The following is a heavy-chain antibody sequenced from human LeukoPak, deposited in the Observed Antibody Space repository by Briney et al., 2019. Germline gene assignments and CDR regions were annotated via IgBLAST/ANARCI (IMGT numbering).Heavy chain of an antibody. J-gene: IGHJ5*02. Sequence: ASVKVSCKASGYTFTGYYMNWVRQALGQGLEWMGWINPDSGFTKYAQKFQGRVTMTRDTSITTVYMDLTRLTSDDTAVYYCARNFDMKGFDPWGQGTLVTVSS. CDR2: INPDSGFT. D-gene: IGHD3-9*01. V-gene: IGHV1-2*02. CDR3: ARNFDMKGFDP. CDR1: GYTFTGYY.